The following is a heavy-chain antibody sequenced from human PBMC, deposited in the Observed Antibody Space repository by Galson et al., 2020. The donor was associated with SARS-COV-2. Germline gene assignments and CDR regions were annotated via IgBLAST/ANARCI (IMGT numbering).Heavy chain of an antibody. CDR2: IKQDGSEK. J-gene: IGHJ6*02. V-gene: IGHV3-7*01. CDR3: ARDCYYGSGRPYGMDG. D-gene: IGHD3-10*01. CDR1: GFTFSSYW. Sequence: QLGESLKISCAASGFTFSSYWMSWVRQAPGKGLEWVANIKQDGSEKYYVDSVKGRFTISRDNAKNSLYLQMNSLRAEDTAVYYCARDCYYGSGRPYGMDGWGQGTTVTVSS.